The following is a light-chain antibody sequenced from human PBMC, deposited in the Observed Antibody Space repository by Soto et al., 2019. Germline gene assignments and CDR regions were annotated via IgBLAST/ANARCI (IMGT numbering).Light chain of an antibody. CDR2: GTS. CDR1: QSVSSN. V-gene: IGKV3-15*01. CDR3: QQYNNWPPKIT. J-gene: IGKJ3*01. Sequence: TVMTQSPATLSVSLGEGATLSCRASQSVSSNLAWYQQKPGQAPRLLIYGTSTRATGIPARFIGSGSGTDFTLTISSLQSEDFAVYYCQQYNNWPPKITFGPGTKVDMK.